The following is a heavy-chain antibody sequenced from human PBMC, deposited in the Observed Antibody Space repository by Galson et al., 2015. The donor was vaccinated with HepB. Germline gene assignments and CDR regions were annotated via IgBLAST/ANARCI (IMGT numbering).Heavy chain of an antibody. D-gene: IGHD2-15*01. J-gene: IGHJ6*03. CDR2: IDWDNEK. Sequence: PALVKPTQTVTLTCTFSGFSLSTSGMCVNWIRQPPGKALEWLARIDWDNEKHYSTSLQARLTISKDTSENRVVLTMTDMDPDDTATYYCARVLGGSDYLYYYMDVWGNGTTVTVSS. CDR1: GFSLSTSGMC. V-gene: IGHV2-70*11. CDR3: ARVLGGSDYLYYYMDV.